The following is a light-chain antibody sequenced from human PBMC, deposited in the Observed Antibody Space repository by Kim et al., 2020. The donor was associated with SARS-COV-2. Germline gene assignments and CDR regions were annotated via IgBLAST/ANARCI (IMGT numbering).Light chain of an antibody. Sequence: GQSITISCTGTSGDVGGYKSVSWYQHHPGKAPKLIIYDVSNRPSGVSTRFSGSKSGSTASLTISGLQTDDEGDYYCSSYIRSSVVVFGGGTQLTVL. J-gene: IGLJ2*01. V-gene: IGLV2-14*03. CDR1: SGDVGGYKS. CDR3: SSYIRSSVVV. CDR2: DVS.